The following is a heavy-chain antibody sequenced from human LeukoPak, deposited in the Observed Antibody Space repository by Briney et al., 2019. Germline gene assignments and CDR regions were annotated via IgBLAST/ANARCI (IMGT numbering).Heavy chain of an antibody. Sequence: SETLSLTCTVSGGSIGSHYWTWIRQTPGKGLEWIGYVYDIGTTKYNPSLKSRVTISVDTSKNQFSLRLSSVTAADTAVYYCARGRYVTTRGGAAAGFLDYWGQGTLVTVST. J-gene: IGHJ4*02. CDR3: ARGRYVTTRGGAAAGFLDY. CDR1: GGSIGSHY. CDR2: VYDIGTT. D-gene: IGHD6-13*01. V-gene: IGHV4-59*11.